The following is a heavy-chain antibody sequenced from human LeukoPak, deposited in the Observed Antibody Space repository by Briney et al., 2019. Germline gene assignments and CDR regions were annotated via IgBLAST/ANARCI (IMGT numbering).Heavy chain of an antibody. J-gene: IGHJ6*02. Sequence: ASVKVSCKASGGTFSSYAISWVRQAPGQGLEWMEGIIPIFGTANYAQKFQGRVTITADESTSTAYMELSSLRSEDTAVYYCARAILTGFYYYGMDVWGQGTTVTVSS. CDR2: IIPIFGTA. CDR3: ARAILTGFYYYGMDV. V-gene: IGHV1-69*13. CDR1: GGTFSSYA. D-gene: IGHD3-9*01.